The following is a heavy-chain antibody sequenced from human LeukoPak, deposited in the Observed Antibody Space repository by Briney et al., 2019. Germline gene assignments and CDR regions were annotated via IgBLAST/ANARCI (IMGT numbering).Heavy chain of an antibody. CDR2: ISSNSLYA. D-gene: IGHD6-13*01. CDR3: ARSLIAAGGAGGMFDN. Sequence: GGSLRLSCEASGFTFSDYYMSWIRQVPGKGLGWISYISSNSLYANYADSLKGRFTISRDNARKSLYLQMNSLRVEDTAVYYCARSLIAAGGAGGMFDNWGQGTLVAVSS. V-gene: IGHV3-11*06. J-gene: IGHJ4*02. CDR1: GFTFSDYY.